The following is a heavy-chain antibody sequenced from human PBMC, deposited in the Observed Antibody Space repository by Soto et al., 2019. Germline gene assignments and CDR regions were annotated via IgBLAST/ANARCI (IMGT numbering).Heavy chain of an antibody. D-gene: IGHD2-15*01. CDR3: AKLASVYCRGGSCDPFAI. J-gene: IGHJ3*02. CDR2: ISNSGGNT. Sequence: EGELLESGGGLVQPGGSLRVSCAASGFTFSNYAMSWVRQAPGKGLEWVSFISNSGGNTRYADSVKGRFTISRDYSKNTLFLQMNSLRPDDTAVYYCAKLASVYCRGGSCDPFAIWGQGTMVTVSS. V-gene: IGHV3-23*01. CDR1: GFTFSNYA.